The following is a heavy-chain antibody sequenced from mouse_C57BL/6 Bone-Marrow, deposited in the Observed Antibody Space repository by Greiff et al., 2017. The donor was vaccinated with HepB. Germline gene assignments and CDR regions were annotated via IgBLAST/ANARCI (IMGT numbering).Heavy chain of an antibody. J-gene: IGHJ1*03. CDR3: VGEGIYYYGSSEGYCDV. CDR1: GFTFNTYA. V-gene: IGHV10-3*01. CDR2: IRSKSSNYAT. D-gene: IGHD1-1*01. Sequence: EVKLVESGGGLVQPKGSLKLSCAASGFTFNTYAMHWVRQAPGKGLEWVARIRSKSSNYATYYADSVKDRFTISSDDSQSMLYLQMNNLKTEDTAMYYCVGEGIYYYGSSEGYCDVWGKGTTVTVSS.